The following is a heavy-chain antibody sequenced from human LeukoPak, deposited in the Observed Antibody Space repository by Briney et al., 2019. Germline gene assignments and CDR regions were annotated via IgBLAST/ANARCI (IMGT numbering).Heavy chain of an antibody. CDR1: GGSISTYY. J-gene: IGHJ3*02. Sequence: KASETLSLTCTVSGGSISTYYWNWIRQPPGKGLEWIGYIYYSGSTNYNPSLTGRVTISVDTSKNQLSLKLSSVTAADTAVYYCAREYNYYDSSGWDAFEIWGQGTMVTVSS. V-gene: IGHV4-59*01. CDR2: IYYSGST. CDR3: AREYNYYDSSGWDAFEI. D-gene: IGHD3-22*01.